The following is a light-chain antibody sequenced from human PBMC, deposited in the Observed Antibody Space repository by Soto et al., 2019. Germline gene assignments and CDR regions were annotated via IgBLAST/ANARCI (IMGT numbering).Light chain of an antibody. CDR1: QAISTW. J-gene: IGKJ1*01. V-gene: IGKV1D-12*01. CDR3: LQANSFPRT. Sequence: DIQMTQSPSSVSASVGDRVTITCRASQAISTWLAWYQQKPGKAPKLLIYAASNLQTGVPSRFSGSGSGTDFTFTISGLQLVDFATYYCLQANSFPRTFGQGTKVEIK. CDR2: AAS.